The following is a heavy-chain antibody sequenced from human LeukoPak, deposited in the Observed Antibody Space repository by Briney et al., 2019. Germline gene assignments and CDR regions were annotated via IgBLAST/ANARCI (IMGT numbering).Heavy chain of an antibody. CDR1: GFTFSTYW. CDR2: INSDGTST. V-gene: IGHV3-74*01. D-gene: IGHD1-1*01. CDR3: VRDRGGTFDY. J-gene: IGHJ4*02. Sequence: GGSLRLSCVASGFTFSTYWMPWVRQAPGKGLVWVSRINSDGTSTNYADSVKGRFTISRDNAKNMLYLQMNSLRAEDTAVFYCVRDRGGTFDYWGQGTLVTVSS.